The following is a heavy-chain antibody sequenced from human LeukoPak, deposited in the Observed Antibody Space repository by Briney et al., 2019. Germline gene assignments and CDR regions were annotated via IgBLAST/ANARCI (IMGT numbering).Heavy chain of an antibody. V-gene: IGHV3-74*01. CDR2: INSDGSST. Sequence: PGGSLRLSCAASGFTFSSYWMHWVRQAPGKGLVWVSRINSDGSSTSYADPVKGRFTISRDNAKNTLYLQMNSLRAEDTAVYYCARAEGIAVAGNYYYGMDVWGKGTTVTVSS. CDR1: GFTFSSYW. CDR3: ARAEGIAVAGNYYYGMDV. D-gene: IGHD6-19*01. J-gene: IGHJ6*04.